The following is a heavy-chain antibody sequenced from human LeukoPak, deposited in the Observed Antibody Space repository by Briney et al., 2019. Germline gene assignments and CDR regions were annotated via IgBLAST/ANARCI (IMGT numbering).Heavy chain of an antibody. V-gene: IGHV1-2*02. D-gene: IGHD5-24*01. CDR1: GYTFTDYY. CDR2: INPESSGT. CDR3: ARNTINWFDP. J-gene: IGHJ5*02. Sequence: AASEKVSFKASGYTFTDYYMHWVRQPPGQGLEWMGWINPESSGTNYAQKFQGRVSMTRDTSHSTAYMEQSRLRSDDTAVYYCARNTINWFDPWGPGVLVTVS.